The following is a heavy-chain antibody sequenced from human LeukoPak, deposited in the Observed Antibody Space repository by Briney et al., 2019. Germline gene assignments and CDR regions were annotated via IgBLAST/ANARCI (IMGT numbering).Heavy chain of an antibody. D-gene: IGHD3-22*01. CDR1: GGSISSYY. V-gene: IGHV4-4*07. Sequence: PSETLSLTCTVSGGSISSYYWSWIRQPAGKGLEWIGRIYISGSTNYNPSLKSRVTMSVDTSKNQFSLKLSSVTAADTAVYYCARAVDSRGYQHRGFDPWGQGNLVTVSS. CDR2: IYISGST. CDR3: ARAVDSRGYQHRGFDP. J-gene: IGHJ5*02.